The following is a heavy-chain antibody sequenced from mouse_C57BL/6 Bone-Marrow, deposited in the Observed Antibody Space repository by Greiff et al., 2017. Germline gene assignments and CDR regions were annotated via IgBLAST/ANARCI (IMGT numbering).Heavy chain of an antibody. Sequence: QVQLQQPGAELVRPGSSVKLSCKASGYTFTSYWMHWVKQRPIQGLEWIGNIDPSDSETHYNQKFKDKATLTVDKSSSTAYMQLSSLTSEDSAVYYCAGSGGTMRDFDVWGTGTTVTVSS. CDR1: GYTFTSYW. D-gene: IGHD4-1*01. CDR3: AGSGGTMRDFDV. J-gene: IGHJ1*03. V-gene: IGHV1-52*01. CDR2: IDPSDSET.